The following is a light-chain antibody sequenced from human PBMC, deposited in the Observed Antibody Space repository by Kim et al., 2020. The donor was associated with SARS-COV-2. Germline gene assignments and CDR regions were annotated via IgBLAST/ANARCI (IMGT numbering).Light chain of an antibody. CDR2: ADT. Sequence: QSVLTQPPSVSGAPGQRVTISCTGSSSNIGAGHDVYWYQQLPGRAPKLLIFADTRRPSGVPDRLSGSKSGTSASLAITGLRAEDEADYYCQSYDSRLSGWVFGGGTQLTVL. CDR3: QSYDSRLSGWV. J-gene: IGLJ3*02. V-gene: IGLV1-40*01. CDR1: SSNIGAGHD.